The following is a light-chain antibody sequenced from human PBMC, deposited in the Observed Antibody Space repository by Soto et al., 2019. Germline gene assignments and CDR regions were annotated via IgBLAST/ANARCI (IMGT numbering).Light chain of an antibody. V-gene: IGKV3-15*01. CDR2: GAS. CDR1: QSVSSN. CDR3: QQYNSWPPLT. Sequence: EIVMTQSPATLSVSQGERATLSCRASQSVSSNLAWYQQKPGQAPRLLIYGASTRATGIPARFSGSGSGTEFTLTISSLQSEELAVYYCQQYNSWPPLTCGGGTKVESK. J-gene: IGKJ4*01.